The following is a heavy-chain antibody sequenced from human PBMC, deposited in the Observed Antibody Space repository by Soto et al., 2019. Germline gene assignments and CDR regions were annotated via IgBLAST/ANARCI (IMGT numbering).Heavy chain of an antibody. Sequence: GGSLRLSCAASGFSFGSYALSWVRQAPGKGLEWVSTISGSDGKTFYADSVKGRFSISRDTSKDTLYLQMDSLRDEDTAVYNCAGDFTARATYSGPYYYGIDAWGQWTTVTVSS. V-gene: IGHV3-23*01. J-gene: IGHJ6*01. D-gene: IGHD2-15*01. CDR3: AGDFTARATYSGPYYYGIDA. CDR2: ISGSDGKT. CDR1: GFSFGSYA.